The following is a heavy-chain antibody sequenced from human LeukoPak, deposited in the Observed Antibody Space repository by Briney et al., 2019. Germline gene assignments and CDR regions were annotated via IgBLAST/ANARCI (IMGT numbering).Heavy chain of an antibody. D-gene: IGHD3-10*01. V-gene: IGHV3-23*01. CDR1: GFTFSSYG. CDR3: AKDSSEVRGVIPI. CDR2: ISGSGGST. Sequence: GSLRLSCAASGFTFSSYGMSWVRQAPGKGLEWVSAISGSGGSTYYADSVKGRFTISRDNSKNTLYLQMNSLRAEDTAVYYCAKDSSEVRGVIPIWGQGTLVTVSS. J-gene: IGHJ4*02.